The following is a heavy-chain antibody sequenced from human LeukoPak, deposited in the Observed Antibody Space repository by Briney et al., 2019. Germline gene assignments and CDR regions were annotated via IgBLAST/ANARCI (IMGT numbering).Heavy chain of an antibody. CDR1: GFTFSNYS. CDR3: AKEKGLSSSWYGSPFDY. CDR2: ISSSGGSI. Sequence: PGGSLRLSCAASGFTFSNYSMSWVRQAPGKGLEWVSAISSSGGSIYYADSVKGRFTISRDNSKNTLYLQMNSLRAEDTAVYYCAKEKGLSSSWYGSPFDYWGQGTLVTVSS. D-gene: IGHD6-13*01. J-gene: IGHJ4*02. V-gene: IGHV3-23*01.